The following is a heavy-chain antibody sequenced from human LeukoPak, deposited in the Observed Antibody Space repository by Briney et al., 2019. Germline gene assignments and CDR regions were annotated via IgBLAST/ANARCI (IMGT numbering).Heavy chain of an antibody. Sequence: GGSLRLSCAASGFPFNTYAMTWVRQAPGKGLGWVSGISGSGGTTYYADSVKGRFTTSRDNSRNTLYLQMSSLRAEDTAVYYCAKAPSVSSSWFDYWGQGTLVTVSS. V-gene: IGHV3-23*01. CDR3: AKAPSVSSSWFDY. J-gene: IGHJ4*02. CDR2: ISGSGGTT. D-gene: IGHD6-13*01. CDR1: GFPFNTYA.